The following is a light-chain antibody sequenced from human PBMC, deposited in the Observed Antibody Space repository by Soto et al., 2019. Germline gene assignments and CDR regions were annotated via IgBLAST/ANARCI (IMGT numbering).Light chain of an antibody. Sequence: QSALTQPASVSGSPGQSITISCTGTSSDVGGYNYVSWYQRHPGKAPKLMIYEVSNRPSGVSNRFSGSKSGNTASLTISGLQAEDEADYYCSSYTSSSTRLVFGGGTKLTVL. CDR2: EVS. CDR3: SSYTSSSTRLV. CDR1: SSDVGGYNY. J-gene: IGLJ2*01. V-gene: IGLV2-14*01.